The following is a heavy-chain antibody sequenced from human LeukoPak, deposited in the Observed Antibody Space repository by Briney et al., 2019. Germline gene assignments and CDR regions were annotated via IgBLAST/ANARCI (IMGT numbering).Heavy chain of an antibody. CDR2: IYHSGST. CDR1: GYSISSGYY. V-gene: IGHV4-38-2*02. Sequence: SETLSLTCTVSGYSISSGYYWGWIRQPPGKGLEWIGSIYHSGSTYYNPSLKSRVTISVDRSKNQFSLKLSSVTAADTAVYYCARHAVYAGSGWAFDYWGQGTLVTVSS. J-gene: IGHJ4*02. CDR3: ARHAVYAGSGWAFDY. D-gene: IGHD6-19*01.